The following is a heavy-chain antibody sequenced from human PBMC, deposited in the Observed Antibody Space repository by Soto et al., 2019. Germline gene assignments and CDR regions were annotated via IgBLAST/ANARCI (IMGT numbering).Heavy chain of an antibody. V-gene: IGHV3-7*03. D-gene: IGHD3-22*01. Sequence: PGWSLRLSCASSVFTFSSYWMSWVRQAPGKGLEWVANIKQGGSEKYYVDSVKGRFTISRDNAKNSLYLQMNSLRAEDTAVYYCARVFYDSSGYYYGGDAFDIWGQGTMVTVSS. CDR2: IKQGGSEK. J-gene: IGHJ3*02. CDR1: VFTFSSYW. CDR3: ARVFYDSSGYYYGGDAFDI.